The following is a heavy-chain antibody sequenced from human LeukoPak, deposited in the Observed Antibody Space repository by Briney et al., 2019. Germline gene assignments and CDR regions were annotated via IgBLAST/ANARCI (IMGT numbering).Heavy chain of an antibody. V-gene: IGHV5-51*01. D-gene: IGHD3-10*01. CDR2: IYHGDSDT. Sequence: GESLKISCKGSGYSFTSYWIGWVRQMPGKGLEWMGIIYHGDSDTRYSPSFQGQVTISAVKSINTAYLQWSSLKASDTAMYYCARQYYGSGSFLNWFDPWGQGTLVTVSS. CDR3: ARQYYGSGSFLNWFDP. J-gene: IGHJ5*02. CDR1: GYSFTSYW.